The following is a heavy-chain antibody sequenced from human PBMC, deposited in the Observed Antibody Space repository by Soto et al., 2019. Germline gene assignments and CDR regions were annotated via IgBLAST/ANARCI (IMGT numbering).Heavy chain of an antibody. Sequence: QVQLVESGGGVVQPGRSLRLSCAASGFTFSSYGMHWVRQAPGKGLEWVAVIWYDGSNKYYADSVKGRFTISRDNSKNTLFLQMNRLGAEDAAVYYCATAYYDILTGYYDGYFGYWGQGTLGPVSS. D-gene: IGHD3-9*01. J-gene: IGHJ4*02. CDR3: ATAYYDILTGYYDGYFGY. V-gene: IGHV3-33*01. CDR1: GFTFSSYG. CDR2: IWYDGSNK.